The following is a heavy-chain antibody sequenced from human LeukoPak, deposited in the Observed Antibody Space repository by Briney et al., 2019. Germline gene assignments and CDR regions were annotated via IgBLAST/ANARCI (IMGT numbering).Heavy chain of an antibody. D-gene: IGHD3-22*01. CDR1: GFTFSSYE. CDR2: ISSSGSTI. Sequence: GGSLRLSCAASGFTFSSYEMNWVRQAPGKGLEWVSYISSSGSTIYYADSAKGRFTISRDNSKNTLYLQMNSLRAEDTAVYYCAKRSGYYYDSSGYLDYWGQGTLVTVSS. CDR3: AKRSGYYYDSSGYLDY. V-gene: IGHV3-48*03. J-gene: IGHJ4*02.